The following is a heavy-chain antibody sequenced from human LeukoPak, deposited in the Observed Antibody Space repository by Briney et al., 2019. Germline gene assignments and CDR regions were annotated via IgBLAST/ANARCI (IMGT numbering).Heavy chain of an antibody. CDR3: ARDSTYYYDSGSSGPHYDN. D-gene: IGHD3-10*01. Sequence: GKSLRLSCAASGFTFSNYAMHWVRQAPGKRLEWVSLISSGGTYEYYADSVKGRFTISRDNSKNTLYLQLNSLRAEDTAVYYCARDSTYYYDSGSSGPHYDNWGQGTLVTVSS. CDR1: GFTFSNYA. CDR2: ISSGGTYE. J-gene: IGHJ4*02. V-gene: IGHV3-30*01.